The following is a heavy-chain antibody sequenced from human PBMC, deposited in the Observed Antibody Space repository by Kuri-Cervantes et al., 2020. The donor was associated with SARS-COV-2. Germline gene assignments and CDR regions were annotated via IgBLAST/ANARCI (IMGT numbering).Heavy chain of an antibody. D-gene: IGHD3-3*01. CDR1: GYTLTELS. V-gene: IGHV1-24*01. CDR2: FDPEDGET. Sequence: ASVKVSCKVSGYTLTELSMHWVRQAPGEGLEWMGGFDPEDGETIYAQKFQGRVTMTEDTSTDTAYMELSSLRSEDTAVYYCATGMRYDSDGWYYYGMDVWGQGTTVTVSS. CDR3: ATGMRYDSDGWYYYGMDV. J-gene: IGHJ6*02.